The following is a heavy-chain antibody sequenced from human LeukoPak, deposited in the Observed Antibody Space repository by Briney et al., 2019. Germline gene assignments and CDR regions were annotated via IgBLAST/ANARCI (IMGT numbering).Heavy chain of an antibody. CDR3: ARGCGAYYDFWSGVYYMDV. Sequence: SETLSLTCTVSGASISSYYWSWIRQPPGKGLEWIAYISSSGSTKYNPSLKSRVTISVDTSKNQFSLKLSSVTAADTAVYYCARGCGAYYDFWSGVYYMDVWGKGTTVTVSS. J-gene: IGHJ6*03. D-gene: IGHD3-3*01. CDR2: ISSSGST. V-gene: IGHV4-59*01. CDR1: GASISSYY.